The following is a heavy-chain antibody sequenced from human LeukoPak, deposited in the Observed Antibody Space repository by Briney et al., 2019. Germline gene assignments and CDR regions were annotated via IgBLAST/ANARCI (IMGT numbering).Heavy chain of an antibody. CDR1: GGTFSSYA. D-gene: IGHD1-1*01. CDR3: ARVTTGTTSDWFDP. CDR2: IIPILGIA. V-gene: IGHV1-69*04. J-gene: IGHJ5*02. Sequence: SVKVSCKASGGTFSSYAISWVRQASGQGLEWMGRIIPILGIANYAQKFQGRVTITADKSTSTAYMELSSLRSEDTAVYYCARVTTGTTSDWFDPWGQGTLVTVSS.